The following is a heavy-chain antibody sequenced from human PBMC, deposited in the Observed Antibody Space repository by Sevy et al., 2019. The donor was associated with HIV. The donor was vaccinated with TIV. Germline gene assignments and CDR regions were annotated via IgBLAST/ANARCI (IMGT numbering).Heavy chain of an antibody. Sequence: ASVNVSCKVSGYTLTQLSMHWVRLTPGKGLEWMASFDPEDAKTVYSQKFQGRLSMTEDTSTHTAYMELSSLRSEDTAVYYCATTKDYYESSGDPFDYWGQGTLVTVSS. CDR1: GYTLTQLS. D-gene: IGHD3-22*01. J-gene: IGHJ4*02. CDR2: FDPEDAKT. V-gene: IGHV1-24*01. CDR3: ATTKDYYESSGDPFDY.